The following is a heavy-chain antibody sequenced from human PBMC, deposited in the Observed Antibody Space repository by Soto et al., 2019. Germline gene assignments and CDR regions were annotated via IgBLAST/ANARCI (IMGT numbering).Heavy chain of an antibody. V-gene: IGHV4-30-2*01. Sequence: KSSETLSLTCAVSGGSISSGGYSWSWIRQPPGKGLEWIGYIYHSGSTYYNPSLKSRVTISVDTSKNQFSLKLSSVTAADTAVYYCTRSSPDTTVVMSWGQGTLVTVSS. J-gene: IGHJ4*02. CDR2: IYHSGST. D-gene: IGHD4-17*01. CDR3: TRSSPDTTVVMS. CDR1: GGSISSGGYS.